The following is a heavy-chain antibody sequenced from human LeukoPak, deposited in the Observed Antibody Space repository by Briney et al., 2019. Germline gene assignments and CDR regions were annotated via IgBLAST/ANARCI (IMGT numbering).Heavy chain of an antibody. D-gene: IGHD3-10*01. CDR3: ARGGDGEYYSYYMDV. CDR1: GYTYTSYD. CDR2: MNPNSGNT. Sequence: ASVKVSCKASGYTYTSYDINWVRQATGQGLEWMGWMNPNSGNTGYAQKFQGRVTITRNTSISTAYMELSSLRSEDTAVYYCARGGDGEYYSYYMDVWGKGTTVTVSS. J-gene: IGHJ6*03. V-gene: IGHV1-8*03.